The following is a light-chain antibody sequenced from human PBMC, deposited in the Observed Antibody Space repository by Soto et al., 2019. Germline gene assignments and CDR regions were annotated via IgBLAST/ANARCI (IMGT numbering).Light chain of an antibody. CDR3: NSYAGSNNVV. Sequence: QSALTQPPSASGSPGQSVTISCTGTSSDVGGYNYVSWYQHHPGKAPKLMIYEVSKRPSGVPDRFSGSKSGNTASLTVSGLQAEDEADYYCNSYAGSNNVVFGGGTKVTVL. J-gene: IGLJ2*01. CDR2: EVS. CDR1: SSDVGGYNY. V-gene: IGLV2-8*01.